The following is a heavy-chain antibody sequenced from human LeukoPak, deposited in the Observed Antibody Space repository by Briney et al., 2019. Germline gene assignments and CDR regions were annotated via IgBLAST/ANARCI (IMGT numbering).Heavy chain of an antibody. D-gene: IGHD3-22*01. Sequence: SETLSLTCTVSGGSISSYYGSWIRQPAGKGREWIGRIYTSGSTNYNPSLKSRVTISVDKSKHQFSLTLSSVTAEDTAVYYCARDSSGYYYLDYWGQGTLVTVSS. V-gene: IGHV4-4*07. CDR2: IYTSGST. J-gene: IGHJ4*02. CDR1: GGSISSYY. CDR3: ARDSSGYYYLDY.